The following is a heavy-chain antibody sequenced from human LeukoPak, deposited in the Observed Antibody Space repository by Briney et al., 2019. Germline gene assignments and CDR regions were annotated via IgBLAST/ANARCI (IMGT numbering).Heavy chain of an antibody. V-gene: IGHV3-21*06. CDR2: ISTSSSYI. Sequence: KSGGSLRLSCAASGFTFSSYSMNWVRQAPGKGLEWVSSISTSSSYIHYADSVKGRFTISRDNAKNSLYLQMNSLRAEDTAVYYCARDPPILTGPYYYYMDVWGKGTTVTISS. CDR1: GFTFSSYS. D-gene: IGHD3-9*01. J-gene: IGHJ6*03. CDR3: ARDPPILTGPYYYYMDV.